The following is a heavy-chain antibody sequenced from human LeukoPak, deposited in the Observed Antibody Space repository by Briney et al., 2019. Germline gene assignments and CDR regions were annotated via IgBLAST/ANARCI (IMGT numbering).Heavy chain of an antibody. Sequence: SETLSLTCAVYGGSFSGYYWSWIRQPPGKGLEWIGEINHSGNTNYNPSLKSRVTISVDTSKNQFSLKLSSVTAADTAVYYCARVQEEMATIGYWGQGTLVTVSS. J-gene: IGHJ4*02. V-gene: IGHV4-34*01. CDR3: ARVQEEMATIGY. CDR2: INHSGNT. CDR1: GGSFSGYY. D-gene: IGHD5-24*01.